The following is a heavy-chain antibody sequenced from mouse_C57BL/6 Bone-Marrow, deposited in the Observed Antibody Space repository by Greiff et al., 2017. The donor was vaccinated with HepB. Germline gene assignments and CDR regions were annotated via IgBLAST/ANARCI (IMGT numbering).Heavy chain of an antibody. Sequence: VMLVESGPGLVQPSQSLSITCTVSGFSLTSYGVHWVRQSPGKGLEWLGVIWSGGSTDYNAAFISRLSISKDNSKSQVFFKMNSLQADDTAIYYCARCYDYEFAYWGQGTLVTVSA. V-gene: IGHV2-2*01. J-gene: IGHJ3*01. CDR3: ARCYDYEFAY. D-gene: IGHD2-4*01. CDR1: GFSLTSYG. CDR2: IWSGGST.